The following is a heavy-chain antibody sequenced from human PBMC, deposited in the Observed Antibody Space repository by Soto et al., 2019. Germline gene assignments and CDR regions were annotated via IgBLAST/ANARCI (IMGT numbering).Heavy chain of an antibody. D-gene: IGHD3-10*01. CDR3: ARARERTMEGGCSNP. J-gene: IGHJ5*02. Sequence: QVQLQESGPGLVKPSETLSLTCTVSGASISDTYWNWVRQPPGKGLEWIGFIYYSGSTSYNPSLKSRVTISVDTSKNQFSLNLNTVTAADTAVYYCARARERTMEGGCSNPWGQGTLITVSS. CDR1: GASISDTY. V-gene: IGHV4-59*01. CDR2: IYYSGST.